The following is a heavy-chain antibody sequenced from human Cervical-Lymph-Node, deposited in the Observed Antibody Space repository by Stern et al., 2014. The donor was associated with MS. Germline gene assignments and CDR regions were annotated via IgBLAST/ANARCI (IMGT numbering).Heavy chain of an antibody. Sequence: QVQLQQWGAGLLKPSETLSLTCVVSGGPFSGYFWTWIRQSPGRGLEWIGDIYRNGTTHYKASLQGRVTISVDSSQNQFSLRLRSVTAADTAVYYCARLSAAMQRIDYWGQGSLVTVSS. V-gene: IGHV4-34*01. CDR1: GGPFSGYF. CDR3: ARLSAAMQRIDY. CDR2: IYRNGTT. D-gene: IGHD2-15*01. J-gene: IGHJ4*02.